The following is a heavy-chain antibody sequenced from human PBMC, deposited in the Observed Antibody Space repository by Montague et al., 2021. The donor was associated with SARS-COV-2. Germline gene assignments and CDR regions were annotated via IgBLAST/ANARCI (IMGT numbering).Heavy chain of an antibody. Sequence: SETLSLTCTVSGGSISSSSYYWGWIRQPPGKGLEWIGSIYYSGSTYYNPSLKSRVTISVDMSKNQFSLKLSSVTAADTAVYYCARVGVPYYDILTGYYIEGSDAFDIWGQGTMVTVSS. CDR1: GGSISSSSYY. CDR2: IYYSGST. J-gene: IGHJ3*02. V-gene: IGHV4-39*07. D-gene: IGHD3-9*01. CDR3: ARVGVPYYDILTGYYIEGSDAFDI.